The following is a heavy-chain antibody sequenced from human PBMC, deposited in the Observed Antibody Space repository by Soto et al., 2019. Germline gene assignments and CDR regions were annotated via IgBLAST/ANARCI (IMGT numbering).Heavy chain of an antibody. CDR1: GYTFSSYG. Sequence: GASVKVSCKTSGYTFSSYGISWVRQAPGQGLEWMGWISTHNGYTKYAQKFQVRVSMTTDTSTSTAYMELRSLRSDDTAVYYCARGNYDYIWGSYRYTDFDYWGQGTLVTVSS. V-gene: IGHV1-18*01. CDR2: ISTHNGYT. CDR3: ARGNYDYIWGSYRYTDFDY. D-gene: IGHD3-16*02. J-gene: IGHJ4*02.